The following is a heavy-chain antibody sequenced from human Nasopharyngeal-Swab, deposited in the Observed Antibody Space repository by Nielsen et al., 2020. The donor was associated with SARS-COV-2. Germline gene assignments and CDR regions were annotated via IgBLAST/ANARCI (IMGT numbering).Heavy chain of an antibody. D-gene: IGHD3-10*01. V-gene: IGHV1-46*01. J-gene: IGHJ6*02. CDR3: ARGAYYGSGSYFHYYYGMDV. Sequence: VLQTPGHGLEWMGIINPSGGSTSYAQKFQGRVTMTRDTSTSTVYMELSSLRSEDTAVYYCARGAYYGSGSYFHYYYGMDVWGQGTTVTVSS. CDR2: INPSGGST.